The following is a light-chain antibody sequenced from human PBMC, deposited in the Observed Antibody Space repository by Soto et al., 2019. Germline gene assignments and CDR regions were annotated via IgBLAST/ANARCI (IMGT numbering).Light chain of an antibody. CDR2: DVS. CDR1: SNDVGGYNY. J-gene: IGLJ2*01. V-gene: IGLV2-14*01. Sequence: QSALTQPASVSGSPGQSITISCTGTSNDVGGYNYVSWYQQPPGKAPKLMIYDVSNRPSGVSNRFSGSKSGNTASLTISGLQAEDDADYYCRAYTRYNTPHVVFGGGTKLTVL. CDR3: RAYTRYNTPHVV.